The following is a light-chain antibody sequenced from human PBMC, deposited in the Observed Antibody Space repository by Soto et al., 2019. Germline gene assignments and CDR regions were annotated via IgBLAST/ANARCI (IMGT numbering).Light chain of an antibody. Sequence: QSALTQPASVSGSPGQSIAISCAGTSSDIGANNYVSWYQQHADKAPKLIIYDVHNRPPGVSDHFSGSKSGNTASLTITGLQAEDEAHYYCSASTGTDVLFGGGTQLTVL. J-gene: IGLJ2*01. V-gene: IGLV2-14*01. CDR1: SSDIGANNY. CDR3: SASTGTDVL. CDR2: DVH.